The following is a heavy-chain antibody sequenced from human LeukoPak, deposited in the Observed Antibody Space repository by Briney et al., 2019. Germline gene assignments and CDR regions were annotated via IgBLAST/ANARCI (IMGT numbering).Heavy chain of an antibody. D-gene: IGHD5-18*01. CDR2: IYYSGST. V-gene: IGHV4-59*01. Sequence: LETLSLTCTVSGGSISSYYWSWIRQPPGKGLEWIGYIYYSGSTNYNPSLKSRVTISVDTSKNQFSLKLSSVTAADTAVYYCARERARGYPLGYYGMDVWGQGTTVAVSS. CDR3: ARERARGYPLGYYGMDV. CDR1: GGSISSYY. J-gene: IGHJ6*02.